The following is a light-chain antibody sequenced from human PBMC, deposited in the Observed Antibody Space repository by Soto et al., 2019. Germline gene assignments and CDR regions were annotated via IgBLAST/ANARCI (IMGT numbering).Light chain of an antibody. J-gene: IGKJ5*01. V-gene: IGKV3-15*01. CDR3: QQYNNWPPIT. CDR1: QSVPRSY. Sequence: EIVLTEAPATLSLSPGESATLSCRASQSVPRSYLAWYQQKPGQAPRLLIYGASTRATGIPARFSGSGSGTEFTLTISSLQSEDFAVYYCQQYNNWPPITFGQGTRLEI. CDR2: GAS.